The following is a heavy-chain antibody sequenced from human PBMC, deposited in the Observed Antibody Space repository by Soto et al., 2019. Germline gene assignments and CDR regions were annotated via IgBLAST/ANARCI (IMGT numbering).Heavy chain of an antibody. V-gene: IGHV3-7*01. CDR3: ARDASSTCFMDV. CDR2: IKQDGSEK. D-gene: IGHD1-26*01. J-gene: IGHJ6*03. Sequence: EVQLVESGGGLVQPGGSLRLSCAASGFTFSSYWMSWVRQAPGKGLEWVANIKQDGSEKYYVDSVKGRFTISRDNAKDSLYLQINSLGAEDTAVYYCARDASSTCFMDVWGKGTTVTVSS. CDR1: GFTFSSYW.